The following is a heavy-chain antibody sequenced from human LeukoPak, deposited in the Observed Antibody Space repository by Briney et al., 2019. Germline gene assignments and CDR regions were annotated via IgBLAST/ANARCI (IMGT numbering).Heavy chain of an antibody. V-gene: IGHV3-74*01. CDR3: ARDRMVGYYHYGMDV. J-gene: IGHJ6*02. D-gene: IGHD2-8*01. CDR1: GFTFSIYW. CDR2: INSDGSST. Sequence: PGGSLRLSCAACGFTFSIYWMNWVRQAPGKGLVWVSHINSDGSSTTYADSVKGRFTISRDNARNTLYLQMDSLRAEDTAVYYCARDRMVGYYHYGMDVWGQGTTVSVSS.